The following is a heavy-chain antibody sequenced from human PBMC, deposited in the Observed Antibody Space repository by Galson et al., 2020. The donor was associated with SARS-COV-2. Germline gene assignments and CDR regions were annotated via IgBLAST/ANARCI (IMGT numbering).Heavy chain of an antibody. CDR1: GFTFSSYS. Sequence: GESLKISCAASGFTFSSYSMNWVRQAPGKGLEWVSSISSSSSYIYYADSVKGRFTISRDNAKNSLYLQMNSLRAEDTAVYYCASSEVESSGLLAYYYYGMDVWGQGTTVTVSS. CDR3: ASSEVESSGLLAYYYYGMDV. V-gene: IGHV3-21*01. D-gene: IGHD6-25*01. J-gene: IGHJ6*02. CDR2: ISSSSSYI.